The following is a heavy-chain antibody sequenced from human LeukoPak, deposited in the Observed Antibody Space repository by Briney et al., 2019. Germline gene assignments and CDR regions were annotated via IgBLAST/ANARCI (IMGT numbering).Heavy chain of an antibody. D-gene: IGHD4-11*01. CDR1: GGSISSYY. V-gene: IGHV4-59*01. Sequence: SETLSLTFTVTGGSISSYYWSWIRQPPGTGLEWIGYIYYSGSTNYNPSLKSRVTISVDTSKNQFSLKLSSVTAADTAVYYCARAGYSNYDDAFDIWGQGTMVTVSS. CDR2: IYYSGST. J-gene: IGHJ3*02. CDR3: ARAGYSNYDDAFDI.